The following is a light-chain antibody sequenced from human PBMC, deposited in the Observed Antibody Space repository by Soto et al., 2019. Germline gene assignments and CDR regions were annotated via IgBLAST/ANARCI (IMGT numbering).Light chain of an antibody. CDR3: QQRSNWPLT. V-gene: IGKV3-11*01. CDR1: QSVSSY. CDR2: DAS. Sequence: EIVLTQSPATLSLSPGERATLSCMASQSVSSYLAWYQQKPGQAPRLLIYDASNRATGIPDRFSGSGSGTDFTLTISSLEPEDFAVYYCQQRSNWPLTFGGGTKVEIK. J-gene: IGKJ4*01.